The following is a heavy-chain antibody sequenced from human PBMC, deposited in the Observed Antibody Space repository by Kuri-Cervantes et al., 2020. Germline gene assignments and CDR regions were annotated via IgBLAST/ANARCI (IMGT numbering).Heavy chain of an antibody. Sequence: GESLKISCAASGFTFSSYGMHWVRQAPGKGLEWVAVISYDGSNKYYADSVKGRFTISRDNSKNTLYLQMISLRAEDTALYYCARAQTTLERFGLDVWGQGTTVTVSS. J-gene: IGHJ6*02. CDR2: ISYDGSNK. CDR3: ARAQTTLERFGLDV. D-gene: IGHD3-3*01. CDR1: GFTFSSYG. V-gene: IGHV3-30*03.